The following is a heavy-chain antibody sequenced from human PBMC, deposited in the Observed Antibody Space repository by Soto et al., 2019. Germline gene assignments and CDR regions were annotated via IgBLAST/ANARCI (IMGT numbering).Heavy chain of an antibody. CDR1: GGSVSSGSYY. D-gene: IGHD2-15*01. CDR3: ARDYGYCSGGSCYSVGWFDP. Sequence: QVQLQESGPGLVKPSETLSLTCTVSGGSVSSGSYYWSWIRQPPGKGLEWIGYIYYSGSTNYNPSLNSRVTISVDTSKNQFSLKLSSVTAADTAVYYCARDYGYCSGGSCYSVGWFDPWGQGTLVTVSS. CDR2: IYYSGST. V-gene: IGHV4-61*01. J-gene: IGHJ5*02.